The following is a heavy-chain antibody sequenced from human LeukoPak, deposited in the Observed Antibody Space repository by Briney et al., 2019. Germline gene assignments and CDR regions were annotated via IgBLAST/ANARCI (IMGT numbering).Heavy chain of an antibody. CDR3: ARADVGAKGIVDY. V-gene: IGHV3-21*01. Sequence: PGGSLRLSCAASGFTFSRYSMNWVRQAPGKGLEWVSSISSSSSYIYYADSVKGRFTISRDNAKNSLYLQMNSLRAEDTAVYYCARADVGAKGIVDYWGQGTLVTVSS. J-gene: IGHJ4*02. CDR2: ISSSSSYI. D-gene: IGHD1-26*01. CDR1: GFTFSRYS.